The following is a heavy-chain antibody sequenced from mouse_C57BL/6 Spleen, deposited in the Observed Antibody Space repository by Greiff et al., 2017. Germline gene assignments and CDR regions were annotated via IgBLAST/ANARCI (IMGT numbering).Heavy chain of an antibody. CDR1: GYTFTDYE. Sequence: QVQLKESGAELVRPGASVTLSCKASGYTFTDYEMHWVKQTPVHGLEWIGAIDPETGGTAYNQKFKGKAILTADKSSSTAYMELRSLTSEDSAVYYCTRLAWFAYWGQGTLVTVSA. CDR3: TRLAWFAY. J-gene: IGHJ3*01. V-gene: IGHV1-15*01. CDR2: IDPETGGT.